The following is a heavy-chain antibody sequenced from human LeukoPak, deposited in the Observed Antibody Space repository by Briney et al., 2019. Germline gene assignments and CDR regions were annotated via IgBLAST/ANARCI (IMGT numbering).Heavy chain of an antibody. Sequence: GGSLRLSCEASGFTFDDYGMSWVRQPPGKGLEWVSGINRNGGSTDYADSVKGRFTISRDDAKNSLYLQMNSLRAEDTAVYYCARGRYASSWYCDYWGQGTLVTVSS. CDR3: ARGRYASSWYCDY. V-gene: IGHV3-20*04. CDR1: GFTFDDYG. J-gene: IGHJ4*02. CDR2: INRNGGST. D-gene: IGHD6-13*01.